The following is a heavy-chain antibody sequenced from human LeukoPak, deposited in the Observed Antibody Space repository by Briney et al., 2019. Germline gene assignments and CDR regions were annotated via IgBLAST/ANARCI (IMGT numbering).Heavy chain of an antibody. Sequence: SETLSLTCTVSGGSISSGSYYWSWIRQPAWKGLEWIGRIYTSGSTNYNPSLKSRVTISVDTPKNQFSLKLSSVTAADTAVYYCARGPTYCSSSSCLQGEWGQGTLVTVSS. D-gene: IGHD2-15*01. J-gene: IGHJ4*02. CDR2: IYTSGST. CDR3: ARGPTYCSSSSCLQGE. V-gene: IGHV4-61*02. CDR1: GGSISSGSYY.